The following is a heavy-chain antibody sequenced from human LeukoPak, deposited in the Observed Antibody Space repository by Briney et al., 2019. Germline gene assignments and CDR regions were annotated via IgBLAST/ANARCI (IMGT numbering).Heavy chain of an antibody. CDR3: ATGWSSGLHLDY. V-gene: IGHV1-24*01. CDR1: GYTPTELS. Sequence: ASVKVSCKVSGYTPTELSMHWVRQAPGKGLEWMGGFDPEDGETIYAQKFQGRVTMTEDTSTDTAYMELSGLRSEDTAVYYCATGWSSGLHLDYWGQGTLVTVSS. D-gene: IGHD6-19*01. J-gene: IGHJ4*02. CDR2: FDPEDGET.